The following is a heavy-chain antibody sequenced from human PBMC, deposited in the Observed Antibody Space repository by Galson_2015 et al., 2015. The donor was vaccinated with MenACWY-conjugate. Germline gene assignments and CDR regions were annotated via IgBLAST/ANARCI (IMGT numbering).Heavy chain of an antibody. CDR1: GFTFSKCV. CDR3: AKGANYYDSSGKRYDAFDI. Sequence: SLRLSCAASGFTFSKCVMSWVRQAPGKGLEWVSGISGSGGDIDYADSVKGRFTISRDNSKNTVYLQMNSLGAEDTPVYHCAKGANYYDSSGKRYDAFDIWGQGTMVTVSS. V-gene: IGHV3-23*01. D-gene: IGHD3-22*01. J-gene: IGHJ3*02. CDR2: ISGSGGDI.